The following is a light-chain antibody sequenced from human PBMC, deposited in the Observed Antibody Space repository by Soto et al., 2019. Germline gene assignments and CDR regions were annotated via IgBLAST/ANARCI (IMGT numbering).Light chain of an antibody. V-gene: IGKV1-27*01. Sequence: DIQITQSPSSLSASVVYIFTMTCLARHCISNYLSLYQQKPGKVPKLLIYAASTLQSGVPSRFSGSGSGTDFTLTISSLQPEDFATYYCQQFNNYPPITFGQGTRLEIK. CDR2: AAS. CDR1: HCISNY. J-gene: IGKJ5*01. CDR3: QQFNNYPPIT.